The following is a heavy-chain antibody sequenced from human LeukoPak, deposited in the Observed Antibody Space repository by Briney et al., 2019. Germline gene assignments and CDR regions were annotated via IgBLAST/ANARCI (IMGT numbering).Heavy chain of an antibody. D-gene: IGHD3-10*01. J-gene: IGHJ4*02. CDR3: ARDYGFGELWRFDY. CDR2: IWYDGSNK. Sequence: GGSLRLSCAASGFTFSSYGMRWVRQAPGKGLEWVAGIWYDGSNKYYTDSVKGRFTTSRDNSKNTLYLQMNSLRAEDTAVYYCARDYGFGELWRFDYWGQGTLVTVSS. V-gene: IGHV3-33*01. CDR1: GFTFSSYG.